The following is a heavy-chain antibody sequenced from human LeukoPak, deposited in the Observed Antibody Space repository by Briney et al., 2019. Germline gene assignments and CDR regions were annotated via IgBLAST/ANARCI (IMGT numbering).Heavy chain of an antibody. CDR2: IYYSGST. CDR3: ASALWNV. CDR1: GGSIGSYY. V-gene: IGHV4-59*08. D-gene: IGHD3-3*01. J-gene: IGHJ6*02. Sequence: PSETLSLTCTVSGGSIGSYYWSWIRQPPGKGLEWIGYIYYSGSTNYNPSLKSRVTISVDTSKNQFSLKLSSVTAADTAVYYCASALWNVWGQGTTVTVSS.